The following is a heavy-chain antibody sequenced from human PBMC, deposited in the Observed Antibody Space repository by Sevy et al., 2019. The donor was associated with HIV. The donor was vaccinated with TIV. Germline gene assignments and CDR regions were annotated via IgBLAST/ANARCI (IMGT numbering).Heavy chain of an antibody. D-gene: IGHD3-22*01. V-gene: IGHV3-23*01. Sequence: GGYLRLSCAASGFTFSSYAMSWVRQAPGKGLEWVSAISGSGGSTYYTDSVKGRFTISRDNSKNTLWLQMNSLRAEDTAVYYCAKWDYYDSSGHYSTQYFQHWGQGTLVTVSS. CDR1: GFTFSSYA. CDR2: ISGSGGST. CDR3: AKWDYYDSSGHYSTQYFQH. J-gene: IGHJ1*01.